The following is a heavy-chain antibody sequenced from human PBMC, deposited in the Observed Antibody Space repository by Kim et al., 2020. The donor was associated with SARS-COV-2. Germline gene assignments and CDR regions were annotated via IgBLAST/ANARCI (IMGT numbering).Heavy chain of an antibody. V-gene: IGHV4-39*01. D-gene: IGHD3-3*01. CDR3: ARSLGAGPSTIFGVVIIPDAFDI. CDR1: GGSIRSSSYY. Sequence: SETLSLTCTVSGGSIRSSSYYWGWIRQPPGKGLEWIGRFYYSGSTYYNPSLKSRVTISVDTSKNQFSLKLSSVTAADTAVYYCARSLGAGPSTIFGVVIIPDAFDIWGQGTMVTVSS. CDR2: FYYSGST. J-gene: IGHJ3*02.